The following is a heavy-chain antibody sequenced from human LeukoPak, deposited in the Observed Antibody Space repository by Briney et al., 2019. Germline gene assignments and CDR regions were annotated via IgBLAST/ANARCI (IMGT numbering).Heavy chain of an antibody. Sequence: SETLSLTCTVSGGSITSSSYYWGWIRQPPGKGLQWIGSFYSGSTYYNPSLKSRVTIYVDTSKNQFSLKLSSVTAADTAVYYCARGRRDGYNLEYFDKWGQGTLVTVSS. CDR2: FYSGST. CDR3: ARGRRDGYNLEYFDK. V-gene: IGHV4-39*01. D-gene: IGHD5-24*01. CDR1: GGSITSSSYY. J-gene: IGHJ4*02.